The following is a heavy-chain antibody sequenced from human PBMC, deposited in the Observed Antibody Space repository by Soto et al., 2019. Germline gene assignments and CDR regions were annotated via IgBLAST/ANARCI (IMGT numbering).Heavy chain of an antibody. V-gene: IGHV3-23*01. CDR3: AKKDCTGGSCYRPFDS. CDR1: GFTFSSYA. Sequence: GGSLRLSCAASGFTFSSYAKSWVRQAPGKGLEWVSSISASGGSTYYTDSVKGRFTISRDNSKNTLYLQMNSLRAEDTAVYYCAKKDCTGGSCYRPFDSWGQGTLVTVSS. D-gene: IGHD2-15*01. CDR2: ISASGGST. J-gene: IGHJ4*02.